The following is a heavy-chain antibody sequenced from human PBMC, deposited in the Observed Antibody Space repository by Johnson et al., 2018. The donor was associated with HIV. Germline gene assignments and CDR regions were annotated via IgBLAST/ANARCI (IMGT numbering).Heavy chain of an antibody. J-gene: IGHJ3*02. D-gene: IGHD6-6*01. CDR1: GFTFSSYA. CDR2: ISGGDDDT. Sequence: VQLVESGGGLVQPGGSLRLSCAASGFTFSSYAMSWVRQAPGKGLEWVSFISGGDDDTYYADSVKGRFTISRDNSKNTLYLQMNSLRAEDTAVYYCARDQEQLVPWDAFDIWGQGTMVTVSS. CDR3: ARDQEQLVPWDAFDI. V-gene: IGHV3-23*04.